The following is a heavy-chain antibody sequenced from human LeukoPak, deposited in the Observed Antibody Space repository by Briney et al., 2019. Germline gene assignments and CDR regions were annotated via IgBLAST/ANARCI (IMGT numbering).Heavy chain of an antibody. V-gene: IGHV1-69*05. J-gene: IGHJ4*02. CDR1: GGTFSSYA. D-gene: IGHD3-22*01. Sequence: SVKVSCKASGGTFSSYAISWVRQAPGQGLEWMGGIIPIFGTANYAQKFQGRVTITTDESTSTAYMELSSLRSEDTAVYYCVRDPWEDSRDDSLGYWGQGTLVTVSS. CDR2: IIPIFGTA. CDR3: VRDPWEDSRDDSLGY.